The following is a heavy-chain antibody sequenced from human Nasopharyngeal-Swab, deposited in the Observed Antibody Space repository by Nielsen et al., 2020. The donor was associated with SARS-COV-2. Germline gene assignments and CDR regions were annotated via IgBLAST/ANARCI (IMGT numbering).Heavy chain of an antibody. Sequence: SQALSLTSCLNSASFSGYYWGWIRQPPGMGLEWRGDITRSGNTNYNPDLRSRVTISVATSNGEFSLKFTSVTAADTAIYFCARVNNGGGMVPPSYSFFMDAWGKGTSVAVSS. V-gene: IGHV4-34*01. D-gene: IGHD2-21*01. CDR3: ARVNNGGGMVPPSYSFFMDA. CDR2: ITRSGNT. J-gene: IGHJ6*03. CDR1: SASFSGYY.